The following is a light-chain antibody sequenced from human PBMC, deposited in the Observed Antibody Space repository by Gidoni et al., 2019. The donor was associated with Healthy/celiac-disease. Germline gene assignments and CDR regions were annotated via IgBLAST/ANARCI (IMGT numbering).Light chain of an antibody. J-gene: IGLJ3*02. CDR2: SNN. Sequence: QSVLTQPPSASGTPRQRGTISCSGSSSNIGSNTVNCYQQLPGTAPKLLIYSNNQRPSGVPDRFSGSKSGTSASLAISGLQSEDEADYYCAAWDDSLNAPVFGGGTKLTVL. CDR3: AAWDDSLNAPV. CDR1: SSNIGSNT. V-gene: IGLV1-44*01.